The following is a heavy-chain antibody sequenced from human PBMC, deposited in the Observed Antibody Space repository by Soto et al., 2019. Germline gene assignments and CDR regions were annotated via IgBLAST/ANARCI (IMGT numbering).Heavy chain of an antibody. Sequence: VGSLRLSCAASGFTFSSYSMNWVRQAPGKGLEWVSYISSSSSTIYYADSVKGRFTISRDNARNSLSLQMNSLRSDDTAIYYCAKDVGFQQHLFVFDLWGQGTLVTVSS. J-gene: IGHJ4*02. CDR2: ISSSSSTI. CDR3: AKDVGFQQHLFVFDL. D-gene: IGHD3-10*02. CDR1: GFTFSSYS. V-gene: IGHV3-48*01.